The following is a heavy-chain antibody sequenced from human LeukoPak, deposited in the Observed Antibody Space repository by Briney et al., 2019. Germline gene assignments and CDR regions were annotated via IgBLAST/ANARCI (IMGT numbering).Heavy chain of an antibody. V-gene: IGHV4-34*01. Sequence: PSETLSLTCAVYGGSFSGYYWSWIRQPPGKGLEWIGEINHSGSTNYNPSLKSRVTISVDTSKNQFSLKLSSVTAADTAVYYCARFHLQWLVTRYFDYWGQGTLVTVSS. J-gene: IGHJ4*02. CDR1: GGSFSGYY. D-gene: IGHD6-19*01. CDR2: INHSGST. CDR3: ARFHLQWLVTRYFDY.